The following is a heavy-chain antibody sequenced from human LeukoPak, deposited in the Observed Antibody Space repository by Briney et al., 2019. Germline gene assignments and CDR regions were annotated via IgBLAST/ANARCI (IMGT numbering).Heavy chain of an antibody. CDR1: GYTFTSYG. CDR2: ISAYNGNT. J-gene: IGHJ6*04. D-gene: IGHD6-13*01. CDR3: VKSSWRHYYYYGMDV. V-gene: IGHV1-18*04. Sequence: ASVKVSCKASGYTFTSYGISWVRQAPGQGLEWMGWISAYNGNTNYAQKLQGRVTMTTDTSTSTAYMELRSLRSDDTAVYYCVKSSWRHYYYYGMDVWGKGTTVTVSS.